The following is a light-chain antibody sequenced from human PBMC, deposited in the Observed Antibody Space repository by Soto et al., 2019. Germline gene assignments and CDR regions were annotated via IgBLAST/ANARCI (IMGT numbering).Light chain of an antibody. CDR1: QSLLHITGETF. V-gene: IGKV2D-29*02. J-gene: IGKJ5*01. CDR3: MQSTQLPPT. Sequence: DVVMTQTPLSLSVTPGQPASICCKSSQSLLHITGETFLFWYLQKPGQSPQLLMYEVSTRVSGVPDRFSGRGSGTDFTLEISRVETENVGIYYCMQSTQLPPTFGPGTRLEIK. CDR2: EVS.